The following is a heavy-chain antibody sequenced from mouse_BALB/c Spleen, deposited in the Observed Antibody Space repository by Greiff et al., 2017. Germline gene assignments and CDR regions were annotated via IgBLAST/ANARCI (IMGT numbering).Heavy chain of an antibody. J-gene: IGHJ2*01. V-gene: IGHV14-3*02. CDR3: ARRGYGGFYCDY. CDR1: GFNIKDTY. Sequence: EVQLQQSGAELVKPGASVKLSCTASGFNIKDTYMHWVKQRPEQGLEWIGRIDPANGNTKYDPKFQGKATITADTSSNTAYLQLSSLTSEDTAVYYCARRGYGGFYCDYWGQGTTLTVSS. D-gene: IGHD3-1*01. CDR2: IDPANGNT.